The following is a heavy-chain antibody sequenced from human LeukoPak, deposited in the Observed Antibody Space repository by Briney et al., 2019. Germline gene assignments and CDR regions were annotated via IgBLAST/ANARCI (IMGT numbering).Heavy chain of an antibody. V-gene: IGHV4-34*01. CDR3: ARGRGIVGATLDY. J-gene: IGHJ4*02. CDR2: INHSGST. D-gene: IGHD1-26*01. Sequence: SETLSLTCLVSGEPISGYYWSWIRQPPGKGLGWIGEINHSGSTNYNPSLKSRVTISVDTSKNQFSLKLSSVTAADTAVYYCARGRGIVGATLDYWGQGTLVTVSS. CDR1: GEPISGYY.